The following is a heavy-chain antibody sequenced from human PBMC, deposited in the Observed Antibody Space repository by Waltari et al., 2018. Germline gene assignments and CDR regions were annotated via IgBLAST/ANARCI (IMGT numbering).Heavy chain of an antibody. Sequence: QVQLVQSGAEVKKPGASVKVSCKASGYTFTGYYMHWVRQAPGQGLEWMGWINPNSGGTNYDKKFQGRVTMTRDTSISTAYMELSRLRSDDTAGYYCARALPNYYDSSGYTYPGAYYFDYWGQGTLVTVSS. CDR3: ARALPNYYDSSGYTYPGAYYFDY. D-gene: IGHD3-22*01. CDR2: INPNSGGT. V-gene: IGHV1-2*02. CDR1: GYTFTGYY. J-gene: IGHJ4*02.